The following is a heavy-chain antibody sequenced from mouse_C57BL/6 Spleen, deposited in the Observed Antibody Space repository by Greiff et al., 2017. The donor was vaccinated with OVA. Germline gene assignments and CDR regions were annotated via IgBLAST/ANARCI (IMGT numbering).Heavy chain of an antibody. J-gene: IGHJ4*01. CDR2: ISSGSSTI. D-gene: IGHD1-1*01. CDR1: GFTFSDYG. Sequence: EVQLVESGGGLVKPGGSLKLSCAASGFTFSDYGMHWVRQAPEKGLEWVAYISSGSSTIYYADTVKGRFTISRDNAKTTLFLQMTSLRSEDTAMYYCARPHYYGREGYAMDYWGQGTSVTVSS. V-gene: IGHV5-17*01. CDR3: ARPHYYGREGYAMDY.